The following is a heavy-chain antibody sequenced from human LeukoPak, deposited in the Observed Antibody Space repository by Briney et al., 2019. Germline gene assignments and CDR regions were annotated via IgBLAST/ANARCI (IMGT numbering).Heavy chain of an antibody. V-gene: IGHV3-21*01. Sequence: GGSLRLSCAASGFTFSSYSMNWVRQAPGKGLEWVSSISSSSSYIYYADSVKGRFTISRDNAKNSLYLQMNSLRAEDTAVYYCASQDFWSGYHNWLDPWGQGTLVTVSS. CDR3: ASQDFWSGYHNWLDP. CDR1: GFTFSSYS. D-gene: IGHD3-3*01. CDR2: ISSSSSYI. J-gene: IGHJ5*02.